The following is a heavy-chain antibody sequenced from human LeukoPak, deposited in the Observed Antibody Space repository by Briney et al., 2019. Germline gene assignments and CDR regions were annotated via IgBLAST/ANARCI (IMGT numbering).Heavy chain of an antibody. J-gene: IGHJ6*02. V-gene: IGHV1-2*02. Sequence: ASVKVSCKASGYTFTGYYMHWVRQAPGQGLEWMGWINPNSSGTNYAQKFQGRVTMTRDTSISTAYMELSRLRSDDTAVYYCASPYCSGGSCYSSNYYYGMDVWGQGTTVTVSS. CDR1: GYTFTGYY. CDR2: INPNSSGT. D-gene: IGHD2-15*01. CDR3: ASPYCSGGSCYSSNYYYGMDV.